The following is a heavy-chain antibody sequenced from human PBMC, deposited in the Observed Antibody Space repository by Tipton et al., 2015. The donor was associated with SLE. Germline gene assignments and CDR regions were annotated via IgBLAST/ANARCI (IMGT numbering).Heavy chain of an antibody. CDR1: GGTFSSYA. Sequence: QVQLVQSGAEVKKPGSSVKVSCKASGGTFSSYAISWVRQAPGQGLEWMGGIIPIFGTANYAQKFQGRVTITADKSTSTAYMELSSLRSEDTAVYYCARVGRLVATTPHYGMDVWGQGTTVTVSS. CDR2: IIPIFGTA. J-gene: IGHJ6*02. V-gene: IGHV1-69*06. D-gene: IGHD5-12*01. CDR3: ARVGRLVATTPHYGMDV.